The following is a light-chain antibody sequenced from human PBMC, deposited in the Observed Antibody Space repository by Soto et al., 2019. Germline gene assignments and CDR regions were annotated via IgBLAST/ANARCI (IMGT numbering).Light chain of an antibody. J-gene: IGLJ3*02. Sequence: QSALTQPASVSGSPGQSITISRTGTSSDVGGYNYVSWYQQHPDKAPKLMIYEVSNRPSGVSNRFSGSKSGNTASLTISGLQSEDEGNYYCSSYTRGSTLVFGGGTKLTVL. CDR3: SSYTRGSTLV. CDR1: SSDVGGYNY. V-gene: IGLV2-14*01. CDR2: EVS.